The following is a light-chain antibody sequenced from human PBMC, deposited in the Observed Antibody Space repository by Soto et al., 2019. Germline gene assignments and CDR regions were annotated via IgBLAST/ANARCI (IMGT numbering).Light chain of an antibody. CDR1: QSVSSN. CDR2: GAS. V-gene: IGKV3-20*01. CDR3: QQYDNSPIT. J-gene: IGKJ5*01. Sequence: EIVMTQAPATLSGSPGERATLSGRASQSVSSNLAWYQQKPGQAPRLLIYGASSRATGIPDRFSGTGSETDFTLTISRLEPEDFAVYYCQQYDNSPITFGQGTRLEIK.